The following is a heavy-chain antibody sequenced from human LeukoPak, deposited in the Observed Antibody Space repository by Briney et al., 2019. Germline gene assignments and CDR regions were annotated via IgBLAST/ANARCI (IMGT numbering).Heavy chain of an antibody. J-gene: IGHJ4*02. CDR2: LGGTNGYT. CDR3: ARVPSGCYACDFDY. V-gene: IGHV3-23*01. CDR1: GFNLYSYA. Sequence: PGGPLRLLCVPSGFNLYSYAMSGAGQPPGKGLEWVSSLGGTNGYTYDGDSVKGRFSISRGNSQNTLYLQMNSLRAEDTALYYCARVPSGCYACDFDYWGQGTLVTVSS. D-gene: IGHD2-2*01.